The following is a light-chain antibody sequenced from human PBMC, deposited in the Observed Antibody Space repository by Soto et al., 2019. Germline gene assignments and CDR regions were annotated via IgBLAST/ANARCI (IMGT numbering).Light chain of an antibody. V-gene: IGKV1-5*01. CDR1: QSINRY. CDR2: DSS. Sequence: DIQMTQSPSTLSASVGDRVTITCRASQSINRYLAWYQQKPGKAPKLLIYDSSTLERGVPSRFNGSGSATAFTLTISSLQPEDFATYYCQQYYTSSPLTFGGGTKVDIK. J-gene: IGKJ4*01. CDR3: QQYYTSSPLT.